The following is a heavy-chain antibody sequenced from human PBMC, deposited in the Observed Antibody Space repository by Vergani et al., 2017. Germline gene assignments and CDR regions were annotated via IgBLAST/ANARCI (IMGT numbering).Heavy chain of an antibody. CDR2: IYTSGST. J-gene: IGHJ2*01. D-gene: IGHD4-23*01. CDR1: GGSISSYY. CDR3: ARDGSSYGGETYWYLDL. V-gene: IGHV4-4*07. Sequence: QVQLQESGPGLVKPSETLSLTCTVSGGSISSYYWSWIRQPAGKGLEWIGRIYTSGSTNYNPSLKSRVTMSVDTSKNQFSLKLSSVTAADTAVYYCARDGSSYGGETYWYLDLWGRGTLVTVSS.